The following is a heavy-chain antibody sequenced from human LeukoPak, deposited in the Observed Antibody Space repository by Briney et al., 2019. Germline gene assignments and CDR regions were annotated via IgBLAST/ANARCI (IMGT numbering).Heavy chain of an antibody. CDR1: GFTFSSYS. J-gene: IGHJ6*03. CDR3: ARRLVPAASGLDYMDV. CDR2: ISSSSSTI. V-gene: IGHV3-48*04. Sequence: PGGSLRLSCAASGFTFSSYSMNWVRQAPGKGLEWVSYISSSSSTIYYADSVKGRFTISRDNAKNSLYLQMNSLRAEDTAVYYCARRLVPAASGLDYMDVRGKGTTVTVSS. D-gene: IGHD2-2*01.